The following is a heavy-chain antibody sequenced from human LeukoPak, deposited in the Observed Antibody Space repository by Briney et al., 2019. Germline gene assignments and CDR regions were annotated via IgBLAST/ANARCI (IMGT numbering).Heavy chain of an antibody. CDR2: INPNSGGT. Sequence: ASVKVSCKASGYTFTGYYMHWVRQAPGQGLEWMGWINPNSGGTNYAQKFQGRVTMTRNTSISTAYMELSSLRSEDTAVYYCAREERSGSYYYNWFDPWGQGTLVTVSS. J-gene: IGHJ5*02. D-gene: IGHD3-10*01. V-gene: IGHV1-2*02. CDR3: AREERSGSYYYNWFDP. CDR1: GYTFTGYY.